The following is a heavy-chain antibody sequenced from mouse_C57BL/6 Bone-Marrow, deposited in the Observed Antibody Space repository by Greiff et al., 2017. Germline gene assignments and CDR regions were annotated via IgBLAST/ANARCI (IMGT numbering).Heavy chain of an antibody. J-gene: IGHJ3*01. V-gene: IGHV1-55*01. D-gene: IGHD2-2*01. CDR1: GYTFTSYW. CDR3: ARSGYYGYDGAY. Sequence: QVQLQQPGAELVKPGASVKMSCKASGYTFTSYWITWVKQRPGQGLEWIGDIYPGSGSTNYNEKFKSKATLTVDTSSITAYMQLSSLTSEDSAVYYCARSGYYGYDGAYWGQGTLVTVSA. CDR2: IYPGSGST.